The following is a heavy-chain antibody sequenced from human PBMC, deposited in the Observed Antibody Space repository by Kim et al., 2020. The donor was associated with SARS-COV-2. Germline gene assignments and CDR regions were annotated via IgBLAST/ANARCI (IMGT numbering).Heavy chain of an antibody. CDR2: VNRDGSQR. CDR3: ARDGGDPFSSTANF. D-gene: IGHD2-21*02. Sequence: GGSLRLSCAASGFVVSASAMSWVRQSPGKGLEWVANVNRDGSQRHYVDSVKGRFTISRDNAKNSLYLQMNSLRPEDTAVYYCARDGGDPFSSTANFWGQGTLVTVSS. CDR1: GFVVSASA. J-gene: IGHJ4*02. V-gene: IGHV3-7*01.